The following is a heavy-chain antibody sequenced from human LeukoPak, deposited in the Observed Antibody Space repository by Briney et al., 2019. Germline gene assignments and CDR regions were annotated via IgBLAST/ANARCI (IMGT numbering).Heavy chain of an antibody. J-gene: IGHJ4*02. CDR3: ARPIYCYGTNCWYYFDF. V-gene: IGHV3-49*04. Sequence: PGHSLMHSCKTSGFTFGNYAMSWVRQAPEKRLEWLGLIISTPSGATTEYAASVKGRFTISREDSKGVAYLQMSSLNTEDTAVYYCARPIYCYGTNCWYYFDFWGQGTLVTVSS. CDR1: GFTFGNYA. D-gene: IGHD2-2*01. CDR2: IISTPSGATT.